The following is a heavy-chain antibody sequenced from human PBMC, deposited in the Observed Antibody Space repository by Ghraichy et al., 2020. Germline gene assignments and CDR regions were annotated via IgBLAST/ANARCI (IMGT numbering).Heavy chain of an antibody. V-gene: IGHV3-48*02. Sequence: GESLNISCAASGFTFSSYSMNWVRQAPGKGLEWVSYISSSSSTIYYADSVKGRFTISRDNAKNSLYLQMNSLRDEDTAVYYCARDLDTAMVTGYYYYGMDVWGQGTTVTVSS. CDR3: ARDLDTAMVTGYYYYGMDV. CDR1: GFTFSSYS. D-gene: IGHD5-18*01. J-gene: IGHJ6*02. CDR2: ISSSSSTI.